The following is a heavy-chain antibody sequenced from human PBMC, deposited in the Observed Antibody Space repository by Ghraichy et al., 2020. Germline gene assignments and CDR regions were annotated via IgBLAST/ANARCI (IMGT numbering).Heavy chain of an antibody. CDR3: ARDWYYYGSGSYYNFSWFDP. V-gene: IGHV6-1*01. D-gene: IGHD3-10*01. J-gene: IGHJ5*02. CDR1: GDSVSRNSAA. CDR2: TYYRSKWYN. Sequence: SQTLSLTCAISGDSVSRNSAAWNWIRQSPSRGLEWLGRTYYRSKWYNDYAVSVKSRITINPDTSKNQFSLQLNSVTPEATAVYYCARDWYYYGSGSYYNFSWFDPWGQGTLVTVSS.